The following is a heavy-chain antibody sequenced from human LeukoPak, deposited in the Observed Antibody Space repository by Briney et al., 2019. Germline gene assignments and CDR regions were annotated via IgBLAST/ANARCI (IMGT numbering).Heavy chain of an antibody. CDR1: GITFSNYW. Sequence: GGSLRLSCAASGITFSNYWMSWVRQAPGKGLEWVANINQDSREKYYVDSVKGRFTISRDNAKNSLYLQLNTLRPEDTAVYYCVQGWRDNWGQGTLVTVSS. CDR3: VQGWRDN. V-gene: IGHV3-7*01. CDR2: INQDSREK. J-gene: IGHJ4*02. D-gene: IGHD2-15*01.